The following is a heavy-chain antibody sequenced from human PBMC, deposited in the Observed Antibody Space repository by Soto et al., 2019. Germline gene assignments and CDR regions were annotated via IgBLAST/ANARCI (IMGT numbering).Heavy chain of an antibody. D-gene: IGHD3-3*01. CDR3: ARDRTDYYDFWSGYYRYYYYGMDV. V-gene: IGHV1-69*13. Sequence: SVKVSCKASGGTFSSYAISWVRQAPGQGLEWMGGIIPIFGTANYAQKFQGRVTITADESTSTAYMELSSLRSEDTAVYYCARDRTDYYDFWSGYYRYYYYGMDVWGQGTTVTVSS. CDR2: IIPIFGTA. CDR1: GGTFSSYA. J-gene: IGHJ6*02.